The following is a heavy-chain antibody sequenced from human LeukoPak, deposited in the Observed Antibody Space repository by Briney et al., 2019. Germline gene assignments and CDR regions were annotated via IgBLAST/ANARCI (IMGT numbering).Heavy chain of an antibody. CDR2: ISDSGGRT. CDR1: GITLSNYG. CDR3: SRGGHGYHSRGYYYVDIDY. D-gene: IGHD3-22*01. Sequence: PGGSLRLSCAVSGITLSNYGMSWVRQAPGKGLEWVAGISDSGGRTNYADSVKGRFTISRDNPKNTLYLQMNSLRAEDTAVYYCSRGGHGYHSRGYYYVDIDYWGQGTLVTVSS. V-gene: IGHV3-23*01. J-gene: IGHJ4*02.